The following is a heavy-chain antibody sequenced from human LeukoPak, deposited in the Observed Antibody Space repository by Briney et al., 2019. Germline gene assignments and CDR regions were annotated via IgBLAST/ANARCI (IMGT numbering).Heavy chain of an antibody. CDR3: TRDQASGPPGYSYGLDY. V-gene: IGHV3-49*03. Sequence: GGSLRLSCTASGFTFGDYAMSWFRQAPGKGLEWVGFIRSKAYGGTTEYAASVKGRFTISREDSKSIAYLQMNSLKTEDTAVYYCTRDQASGPPGYSYGLDYWGQGTLVTVSS. J-gene: IGHJ4*02. D-gene: IGHD5-18*01. CDR2: IRSKAYGGTT. CDR1: GFTFGDYA.